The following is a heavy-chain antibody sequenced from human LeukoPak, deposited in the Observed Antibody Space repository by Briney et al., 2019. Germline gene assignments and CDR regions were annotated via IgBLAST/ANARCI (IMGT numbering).Heavy chain of an antibody. CDR3: AKNGDRGAYCSGGSCYPYYYYYMDV. D-gene: IGHD2-15*01. CDR2: VSSSGGTT. CDR1: GFTFSSYG. V-gene: IGHV3-23*01. J-gene: IGHJ6*03. Sequence: GGTLRLSCAASGFTFSSYGMSWVCQAPGKGLEWVSAVSSSGGTTYYADSVKGRFTISRDNSKNTLSLQMNSLRAEDTAIYYCAKNGDRGAYCSGGSCYPYYYYYMDVWGKGTTVTISS.